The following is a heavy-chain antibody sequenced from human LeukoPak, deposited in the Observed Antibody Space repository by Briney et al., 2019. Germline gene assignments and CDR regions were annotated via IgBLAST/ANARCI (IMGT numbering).Heavy chain of an antibody. Sequence: ASVKVSCKASGYTFTSYDINWVRQATGQGLEWMGWMNPNSGNTGYAQKFQGRVTMTRNTSISTAYMELSSLRSEDTAVYYCAKRAGSGSLRKTNWFDPWGQGTLVTASS. D-gene: IGHD3-10*01. V-gene: IGHV1-8*01. CDR1: GYTFTSYD. CDR3: AKRAGSGSLRKTNWFDP. J-gene: IGHJ5*02. CDR2: MNPNSGNT.